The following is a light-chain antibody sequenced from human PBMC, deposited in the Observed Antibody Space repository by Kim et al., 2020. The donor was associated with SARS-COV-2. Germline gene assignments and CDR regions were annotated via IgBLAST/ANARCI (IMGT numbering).Light chain of an antibody. CDR1: QSISSY. CDR2: AAS. CDR3: QQSYS. V-gene: IGKV1-39*01. Sequence: PSSLSASVGDRVTITCRASQSISSYLNWYQQKPGKAPKLLIYAASSLQSGVPSRFSGSGSGTDFTLTSSSLQPEDFATYYCQQSYSFGQGTKLEI. J-gene: IGKJ2*01.